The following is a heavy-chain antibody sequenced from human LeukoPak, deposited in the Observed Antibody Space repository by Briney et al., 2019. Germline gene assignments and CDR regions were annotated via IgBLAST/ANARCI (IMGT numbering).Heavy chain of an antibody. V-gene: IGHV3-74*03. Sequence: GGSLRLSCAASGFTFSGYWMHWVRQAPGKGLAWVSRINSDGYSITYADSVRGRFTISRDNAKNTLYLQMNSLIAEDTAVYFCTRAGYSSGFDSWGQGTLVTVSS. D-gene: IGHD6-19*01. CDR1: GFTFSGYW. CDR2: INSDGYSI. CDR3: TRAGYSSGFDS. J-gene: IGHJ5*01.